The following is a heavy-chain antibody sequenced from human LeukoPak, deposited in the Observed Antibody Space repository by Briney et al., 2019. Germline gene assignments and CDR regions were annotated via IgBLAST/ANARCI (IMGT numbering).Heavy chain of an antibody. CDR3: AKVTPDSSGYHYYFDY. V-gene: IGHV3-9*01. Sequence: PGGSLRLSCAASGFTFYDYAVHGVRQAPGKGLEWVSGISWKSGSIGYADSVKGRFTISRDNAKNSLYLQMNSLRAEDTALYYCAKVTPDSSGYHYYFDYWGQGTLVTVSS. CDR1: GFTFYDYA. D-gene: IGHD3-22*01. J-gene: IGHJ4*02. CDR2: ISWKSGSI.